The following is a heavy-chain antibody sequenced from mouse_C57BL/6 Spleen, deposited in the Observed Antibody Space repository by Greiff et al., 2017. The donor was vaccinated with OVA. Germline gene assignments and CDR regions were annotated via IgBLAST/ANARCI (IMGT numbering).Heavy chain of an antibody. D-gene: IGHD3-3*01. CDR1: GFTFSDYY. Sequence: EVQLVESEGGLVQPGSSMKLSCTASGFTFSDYYMAWVRQVPEKGLEWVANINYDGSSTYYLDSLKSRFIISRDNAKNILYLQMSSLKSEDTATYYCARGCDWYFDVWGTGTTVTVSS. J-gene: IGHJ1*03. CDR2: INYDGSST. CDR3: ARGCDWYFDV. V-gene: IGHV5-16*01.